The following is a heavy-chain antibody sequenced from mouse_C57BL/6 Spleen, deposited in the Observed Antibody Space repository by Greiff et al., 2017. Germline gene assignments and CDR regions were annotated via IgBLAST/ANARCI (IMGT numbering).Heavy chain of an antibody. CDR3: ARESWDPYYAMDY. J-gene: IGHJ4*01. CDR1: GFTFSDYY. Sequence: EVMLIESEGGLVQPGSSMKLSCTASGFTFSDYYMAWVRQVPEKGLEWVANINYDGSSTYYLDSLKSRFIISRDNAKNILYLQMSSLKSEDTATYYCARESWDPYYAMDYWGQGTSVTVSS. D-gene: IGHD4-1*01. V-gene: IGHV5-16*01. CDR2: INYDGSST.